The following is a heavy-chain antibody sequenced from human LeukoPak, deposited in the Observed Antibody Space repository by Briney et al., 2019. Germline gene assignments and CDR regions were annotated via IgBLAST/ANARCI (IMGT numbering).Heavy chain of an antibody. CDR2: IKQDGSEK. J-gene: IGHJ6*02. Sequence: GGSLRLSCAASGFTFSSYWMSWVRQAPGKGLEWVANIKQDGSEKYYVDSVKGRFTISRDNAKNSLYLQVNSLRAEDTAVYYCARAITPSLRFLEWFRGYYYYGMDVWGQGTTVTVSS. CDR3: ARAITPSLRFLEWFRGYYYYGMDV. V-gene: IGHV3-7*01. D-gene: IGHD3-3*01. CDR1: GFTFSSYW.